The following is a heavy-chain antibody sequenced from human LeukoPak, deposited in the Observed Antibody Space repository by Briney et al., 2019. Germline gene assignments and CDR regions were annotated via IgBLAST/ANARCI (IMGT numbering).Heavy chain of an antibody. CDR3: ARGESPYGSGSYFGY. Sequence: SETLSLTCTVSGGSISSYYRSWIRQPPGKGLEWIGYIYYSGSTNYNPSLKSRVTISVDTSKNQFSLKLSSVTAADTAVYYCARGESPYGSGSYFGYWGQGTLVTVSS. CDR2: IYYSGST. V-gene: IGHV4-59*01. J-gene: IGHJ4*02. D-gene: IGHD3-10*01. CDR1: GGSISSYY.